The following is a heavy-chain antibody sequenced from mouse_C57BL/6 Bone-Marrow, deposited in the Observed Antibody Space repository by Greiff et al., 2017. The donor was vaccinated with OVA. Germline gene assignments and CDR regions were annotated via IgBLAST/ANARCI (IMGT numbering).Heavy chain of an antibody. J-gene: IGHJ4*01. D-gene: IGHD2-2*01. Sequence: EVKLVESGPGMVKPSQSLSLTCTVTGYSITSGYDWHWIRHFPGNKLEWMGYIRYSGSTNYNPSLKSRISITHDTSKNHFFLKLNSVTTEDTATYYCARAWLRYAMDYWGQGTSVTVSS. V-gene: IGHV3-1*01. CDR3: ARAWLRYAMDY. CDR2: IRYSGST. CDR1: GYSITSGYD.